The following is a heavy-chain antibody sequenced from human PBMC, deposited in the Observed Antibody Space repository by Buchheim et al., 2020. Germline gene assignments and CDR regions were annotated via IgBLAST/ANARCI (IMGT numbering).Heavy chain of an antibody. Sequence: QVQLQQWGAGLLKPSETLSLTCAVYGGSFSGCYWSWIRQPPGKGLEWIGEINHTGSTNYNPSLKSRVTISVDTSKNQFSLKLSSVTAADTAVYYCARVPGDRRAPYYYYGMDVWGQGTT. CDR2: INHTGST. CDR1: GGSFSGCY. J-gene: IGHJ6*02. CDR3: ARVPGDRRAPYYYYGMDV. D-gene: IGHD3-10*01. V-gene: IGHV4-34*01.